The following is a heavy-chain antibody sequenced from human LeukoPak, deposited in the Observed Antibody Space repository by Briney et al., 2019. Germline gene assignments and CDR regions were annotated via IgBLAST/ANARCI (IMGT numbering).Heavy chain of an antibody. D-gene: IGHD3-22*01. CDR1: GGSISSYY. V-gene: IGHV4-59*01. CDR3: ARTYYYDSSGYYFHAFDI. J-gene: IGHJ3*02. CDR2: IYYSGST. Sequence: PSETLSLTCTVSGGSISSYYWSWIRQPPGKGLEWIGYIYYSGSTNYNPSPKSRVTISVDTSKNQFSLKLSSVTAADTAVYYCARTYYYDSSGYYFHAFDIWGQGTMVTVSS.